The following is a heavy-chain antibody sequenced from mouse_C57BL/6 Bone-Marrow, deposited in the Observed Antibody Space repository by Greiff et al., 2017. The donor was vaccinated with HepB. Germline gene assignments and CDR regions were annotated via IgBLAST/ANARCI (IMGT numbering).Heavy chain of an antibody. Sequence: QVQLKQSGPELVKPGASVKISCKASGYAFSSSWMNWVKQRPGKGLEWIGRIYPGDGDTNYNGKFKGKATLTADKSSSTAYMQLSSLTSEDSAVYFCARGGGSSGPYNFDYWGQGTTLTVSS. J-gene: IGHJ2*01. CDR1: GYAFSSSW. D-gene: IGHD3-2*02. CDR2: IYPGDGDT. V-gene: IGHV1-82*01. CDR3: ARGGGSSGPYNFDY.